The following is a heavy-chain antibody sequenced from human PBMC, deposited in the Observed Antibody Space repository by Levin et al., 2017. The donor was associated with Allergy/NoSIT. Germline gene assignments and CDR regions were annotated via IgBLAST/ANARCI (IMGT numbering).Heavy chain of an antibody. Sequence: PGGSLRLSCEAAGYTFTDHYMHWVRQAPGQGLEWMGSVNCNSGDTHYAQKFQDRVTMTRDTSITTAYIEVSSLRFDDTALYFCARNDYGDYFKNFDYWGQGTLVTVS. V-gene: IGHV1-2*02. CDR1: GYTFTDHY. CDR3: ARNDYGDYFKNFDY. J-gene: IGHJ4*02. D-gene: IGHD4-17*01. CDR2: VNCNSGDT.